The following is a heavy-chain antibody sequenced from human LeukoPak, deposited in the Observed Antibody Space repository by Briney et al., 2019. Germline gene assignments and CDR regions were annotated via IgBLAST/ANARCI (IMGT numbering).Heavy chain of an antibody. CDR1: GGSFSGYY. D-gene: IGHD5-18*01. J-gene: IGHJ6*02. CDR3: ARDERGGYSYGYYYYGMDV. V-gene: IGHV4-34*01. CDR2: INHSGST. Sequence: PSETLSLTCAVYGGSFSGYYWSWIRQPPGKGLEWIGEINHSGSTYYNPSLKSRVTISVDTSKNQFSLKLSSVTAADTAVYYCARDERGGYSYGYYYYGMDVWGQGTTVTVSS.